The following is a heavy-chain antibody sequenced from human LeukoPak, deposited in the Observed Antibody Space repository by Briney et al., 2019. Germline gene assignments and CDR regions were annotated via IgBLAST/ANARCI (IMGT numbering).Heavy chain of an antibody. CDR2: IYGSDDKT. Sequence: GGSLRLSCAASGFTFSSYAMSWVRQAPGKGLELVSGIYGSDDKTVYGDAVKGRFTISRDNSKNTLYPQMNSLRADDTAVYYCAKTQGYYDAWGQGALVTVSS. CDR1: GFTFSSYA. J-gene: IGHJ5*02. CDR3: AKTQGYYDA. V-gene: IGHV3-23*01. D-gene: IGHD2-15*01.